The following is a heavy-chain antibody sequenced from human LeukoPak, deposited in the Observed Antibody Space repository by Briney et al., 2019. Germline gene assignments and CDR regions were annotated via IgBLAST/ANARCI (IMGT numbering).Heavy chain of an antibody. CDR2: IIPIFGTA. CDR1: GGTFSSYA. Sequence: SVKVSCKASGGTFSSYAISWVRQAPGQGLEWMGGIIPIFGTANYAQKFQGRVTITADESTSTAYMELSSLRSEDTAVYYCARGPSRMEQWLLPDWGQGTLVTVSS. D-gene: IGHD6-19*01. CDR3: ARGPSRMEQWLLPD. V-gene: IGHV1-69*13. J-gene: IGHJ4*02.